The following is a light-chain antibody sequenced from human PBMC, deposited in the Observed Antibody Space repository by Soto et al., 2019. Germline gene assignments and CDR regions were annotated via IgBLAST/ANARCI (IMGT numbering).Light chain of an antibody. V-gene: IGKV1-5*03. CDR1: QSFSSW. Sequence: DIQMTQSPSTLSASVGDRVTITCRASQSFSSWLAWYQQKPGKAPKLRIYKTSTLESGVPSRFSGSGSGTEFTLTISSLQPDDFATYYCQQYNSNPLTFGGGTKVEIK. J-gene: IGKJ4*01. CDR3: QQYNSNPLT. CDR2: KTS.